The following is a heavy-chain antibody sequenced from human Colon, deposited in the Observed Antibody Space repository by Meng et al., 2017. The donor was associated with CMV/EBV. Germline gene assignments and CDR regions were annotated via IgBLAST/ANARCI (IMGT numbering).Heavy chain of an antibody. CDR3: GRSPPGNYGDY. D-gene: IGHD3-16*01. V-gene: IGHV3-72*01. CDR2: VRNKAASHTT. Sequence: GESLKISCAPSGFTFSDHHMDWVRQAPGKGLEWVGRVRNKAASHTTEYAASVKGRFTISRDDSYNSLYLQMNSLKTEDTAVYYCGRSPPGNYGDYWGQGTLVTVSS. J-gene: IGHJ4*02. CDR1: GFTFSDHH.